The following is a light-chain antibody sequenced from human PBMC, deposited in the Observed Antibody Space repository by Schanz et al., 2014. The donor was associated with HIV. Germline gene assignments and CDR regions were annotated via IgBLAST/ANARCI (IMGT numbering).Light chain of an antibody. CDR2: GAS. V-gene: IGKV3-20*01. Sequence: EIVLTQSPGTLSLSPGERATLSCTASQSVSSNLAWYQQKPGQAPRLLIYGASTRVTGIPARFSGSGSGTDFTLTISRLEPEDFAVYYCQQYGNSPRTFGQGTKVEIK. CDR3: QQYGNSPRT. CDR1: QSVSSN. J-gene: IGKJ1*01.